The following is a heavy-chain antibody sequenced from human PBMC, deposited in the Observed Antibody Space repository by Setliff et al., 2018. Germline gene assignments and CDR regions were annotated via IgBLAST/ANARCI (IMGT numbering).Heavy chain of an antibody. CDR2: ININNFNT. V-gene: IGHV1-18*01. CDR3: ARINFYDSTAYYYAPHY. D-gene: IGHD3-22*01. J-gene: IGHJ4*02. CDR1: GYTFTNFG. Sequence: ASVKVSCKASGYTFTNFGITWVRQAPGQGLEWMGWININNFNTKYAQKLQDRVTMTTDTSTSTAYMDLRSPRSDDTAMYYYARINFYDSTAYYYAPHYWGQGTLVTVS.